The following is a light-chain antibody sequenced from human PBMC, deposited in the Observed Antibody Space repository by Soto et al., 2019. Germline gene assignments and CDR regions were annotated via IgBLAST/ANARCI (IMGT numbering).Light chain of an antibody. CDR1: QSVGNK. V-gene: IGKV3-15*01. J-gene: IGKJ1*01. Sequence: VMTQSPVTLSVSPGQRATLSCGASQSVGNKLAWYQHKPGQAPRLVIYGAFTRATGIPARFSGSGSGTAFTLNISSLQSEDFAVYSCQQYNEWPRTFGQGTKVEI. CDR2: GAF. CDR3: QQYNEWPRT.